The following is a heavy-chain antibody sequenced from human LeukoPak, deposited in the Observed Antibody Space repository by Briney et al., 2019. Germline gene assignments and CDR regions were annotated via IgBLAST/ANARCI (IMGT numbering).Heavy chain of an antibody. CDR3: ARYSSSWDYYYMDV. Sequence: ASVKVSCKASGYTFTSYDINWVRQATGQGLEWMGWINPNSGGTNYAQKFQGRVTMTRDTSISTAYMELSRLRSDDTAVYYCARYSSSWDYYYMDVWGKGTTVTISS. CDR1: GYTFTSYD. V-gene: IGHV1-2*02. J-gene: IGHJ6*03. D-gene: IGHD6-13*01. CDR2: INPNSGGT.